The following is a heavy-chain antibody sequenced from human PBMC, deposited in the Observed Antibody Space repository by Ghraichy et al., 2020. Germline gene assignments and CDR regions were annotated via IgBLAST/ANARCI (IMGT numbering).Heavy chain of an antibody. CDR3: ARVAQQWPAFDY. V-gene: IGHV4-34*01. J-gene: IGHJ4*02. Sequence: SETLSLTCAVYGGSFSGYYWSWIRQPPGKGLEWIGEINHSGSTNYNPSLKSRVTISVDTSKNQFSLKLSSVTAADTAVYYCARVAQQWPAFDYWGQGTLVTVSS. CDR1: GGSFSGYY. CDR2: INHSGST. D-gene: IGHD6-19*01.